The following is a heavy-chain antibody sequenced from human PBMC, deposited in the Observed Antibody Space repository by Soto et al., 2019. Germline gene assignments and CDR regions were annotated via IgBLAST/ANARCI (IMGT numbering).Heavy chain of an antibody. D-gene: IGHD2-2*01. CDR3: AKNNRYCSSTNCVVCDY. J-gene: IGHJ4*02. V-gene: IGHV3-7*01. CDR1: GFTFNNYW. Sequence: EVQLVESGGGLVQPGGSLRLSCAASGFTFNNYWMSWVRQAPGKGLEWVANIKQDGSEQYYVDSVKGRFTNSRDNAKNSLYLQMNSLRAEETAVYYCAKNNRYCSSTNCVVCDYWGEGTLVTVSS. CDR2: IKQDGSEQ.